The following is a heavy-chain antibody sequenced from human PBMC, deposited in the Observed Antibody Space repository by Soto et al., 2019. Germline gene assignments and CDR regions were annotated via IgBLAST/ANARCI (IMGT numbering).Heavy chain of an antibody. J-gene: IGHJ4*02. CDR1: GFTFSSYG. Sequence: QVQLVESGGGVVQPGRSLRLSCAASGFTFSSYGMHWVRQAPGKGLEWVAVISYDGSDNYYADSVKGRLTISRDNSKNTLNLQMNSLRADDTAVYYCAKALGELSPESYDYWGQGTLITFSS. CDR2: ISYDGSDN. D-gene: IGHD3-16*02. CDR3: AKALGELSPESYDY. V-gene: IGHV3-30*18.